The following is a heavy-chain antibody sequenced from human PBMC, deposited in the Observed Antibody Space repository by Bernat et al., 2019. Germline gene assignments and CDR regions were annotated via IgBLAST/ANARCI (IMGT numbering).Heavy chain of an antibody. V-gene: IGHV3-33*01. D-gene: IGHD3-10*01. Sequence: QVQLVESGGGVVQPGRSLRLSCAASGFTFSSYGMHWVRQAPGKGLEWVAVIWYDGSNKYYADSVKGRFTISRDNSKNTLYLQMNSLRAEDTAVYYCARDRWFGGYFDYWGQGTLVTVSS. CDR2: IWYDGSNK. J-gene: IGHJ4*02. CDR1: GFTFSSYG. CDR3: ARDRWFGGYFDY.